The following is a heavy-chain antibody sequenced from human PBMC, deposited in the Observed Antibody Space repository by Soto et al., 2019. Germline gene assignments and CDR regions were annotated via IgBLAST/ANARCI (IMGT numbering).Heavy chain of an antibody. V-gene: IGHV3-7*01. J-gene: IGHJ5*02. CDR3: ARGGTSWSDWFDP. D-gene: IGHD2-2*01. Sequence: EVQLVESGGGLVQPGGSLRLSCAASGFAFSTYWMTWVRQAPGKGLEWVGNIKQDGSEKYYLDSVRGRFTISRDNAKNSLYLQMNSLRAEDTAVYCCARGGTSWSDWFDPWGQGNLVTVSS. CDR2: IKQDGSEK. CDR1: GFAFSTYW.